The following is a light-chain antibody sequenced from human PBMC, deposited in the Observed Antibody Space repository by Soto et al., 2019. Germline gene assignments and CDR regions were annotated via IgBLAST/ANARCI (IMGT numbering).Light chain of an antibody. CDR1: QSISNR. CDR2: DAS. V-gene: IGKV1-5*01. J-gene: IGKJ1*01. Sequence: DIQMTQSPSTLSASVGDRVTITCRASQSISNRLAWYQQKPGKAPKVLIYDASSLESGVPSRFSGSGSGTEFILTIISLQPDDFASYFCQHYGGMWTFGQGTKVEMK. CDR3: QHYGGMWT.